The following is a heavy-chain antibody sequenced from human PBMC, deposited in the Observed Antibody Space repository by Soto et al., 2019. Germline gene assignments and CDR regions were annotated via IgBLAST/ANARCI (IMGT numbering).Heavy chain of an antibody. J-gene: IGHJ4*02. V-gene: IGHV3-23*01. Sequence: GGSLRLSCAASGFTFSSYAMSWVRQAPGKGLEWVSAISGSGGSTYYADSVKGRFTISRDNSKNTLYLQMNSLRAEDTAVYYCAKIDDFWGSYRYSYFDYWGQGTLVTVSS. CDR1: GFTFSSYA. CDR2: ISGSGGST. CDR3: AKIDDFWGSYRYSYFDY. D-gene: IGHD3-16*02.